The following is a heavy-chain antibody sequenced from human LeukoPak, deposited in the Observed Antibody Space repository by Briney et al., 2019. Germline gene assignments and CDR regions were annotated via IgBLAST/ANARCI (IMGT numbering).Heavy chain of an antibody. CDR3: ASYGYGPGIDY. V-gene: IGHV3-30-3*01. J-gene: IGHJ4*02. CDR2: ISYDGSNK. Sequence: GGSLRLSCAASGFTFSSYAMHWVRQAPGKGLEWVAVISYDGSNKYYADSVKGRFTISRDNSKNTLYLQMNSLRAEDTAVYYCASYGYGPGIDYWGQGTLVTVSS. CDR1: GFTFSSYA. D-gene: IGHD5-18*01.